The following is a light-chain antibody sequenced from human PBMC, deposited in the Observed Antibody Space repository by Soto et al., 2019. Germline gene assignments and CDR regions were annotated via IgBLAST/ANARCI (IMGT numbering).Light chain of an antibody. CDR3: QQRSNRPSIT. CDR1: QSVSSY. CDR2: DAS. J-gene: IGKJ5*01. Sequence: EIVLTMCPAALAGSPGARATLSCRASQSVSSYLAWYQQKPGQAPRLLIYDASNRATGIPARFSGSGSGTDFTLTISSLEPEDFAVYYCQQRSNRPSITFGQGTRLDIK. V-gene: IGKV3-11*01.